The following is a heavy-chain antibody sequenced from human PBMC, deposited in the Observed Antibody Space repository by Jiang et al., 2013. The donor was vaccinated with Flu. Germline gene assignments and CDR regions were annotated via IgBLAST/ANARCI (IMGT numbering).Heavy chain of an antibody. J-gene: IGHJ4*02. D-gene: IGHD3-22*01. CDR3: AREAYYYDSSGYYYFDY. V-gene: IGHV1-69*01. Sequence: GAEVKKPGSSVKVSCKASGGTFSSYAISWVRQAPGQGLEWMGGIIPIFGTANYAQKFQGRVTITADESTSTAYMELSSLRSEDTAVYYCAREAYYYDSSGYYYFDYWGQGTLVTVSS. CDR1: GGTFSSYA. CDR2: IIPIFGTA.